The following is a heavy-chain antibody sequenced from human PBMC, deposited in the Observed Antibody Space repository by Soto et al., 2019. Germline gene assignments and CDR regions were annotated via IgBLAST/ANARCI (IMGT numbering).Heavy chain of an antibody. CDR1: GGSISSSSYY. CDR2: IYYSGST. J-gene: IGHJ3*02. CDR3: ATLAAAGTSGLFDI. Sequence: PSETLSLTCTVSGGSISSSSYYWGWIRQPPGKGLEWIGSIYYSGSTYYNPSLKSRVTISVDTSKNQFSLKLSSVTAADTAVYYCATLAAAGTSGLFDIWGQGTMVTVS. V-gene: IGHV4-39*01. D-gene: IGHD6-13*01.